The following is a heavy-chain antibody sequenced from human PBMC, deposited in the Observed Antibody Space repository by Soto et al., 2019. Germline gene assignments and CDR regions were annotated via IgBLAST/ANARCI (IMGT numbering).Heavy chain of an antibody. V-gene: IGHV3-30*18. CDR2: ISYDGSNK. CDR1: GFTFSSYG. CDR3: AKSLANWDYYYYYGMDV. Sequence: GGSLRLSCAASGFTFSSYGMHWVRQAPGKGLEWVAVISYDGSNKYYADSVKGRFTISRANSKNTLYLQMNSLRAEDTAVYYCAKSLANWDYYYYYGMDVWGQGTTVTVSS. J-gene: IGHJ6*02. D-gene: IGHD7-27*01.